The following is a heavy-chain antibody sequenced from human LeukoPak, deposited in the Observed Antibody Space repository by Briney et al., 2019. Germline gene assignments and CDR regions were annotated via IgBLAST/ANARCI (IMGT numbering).Heavy chain of an antibody. D-gene: IGHD3-9*01. Sequence: ASVKVSCKASGYTFTGYYMHWVRQAPGQGLEWMGWINPNSGGTNYAQKFQGGVTMTRDTSISTAYMELSRLRSDDTAVYYCASGDDILTGYYSYYFDYWGQGTLVTVSS. J-gene: IGHJ4*02. V-gene: IGHV1-2*02. CDR3: ASGDDILTGYYSYYFDY. CDR2: INPNSGGT. CDR1: GYTFTGYY.